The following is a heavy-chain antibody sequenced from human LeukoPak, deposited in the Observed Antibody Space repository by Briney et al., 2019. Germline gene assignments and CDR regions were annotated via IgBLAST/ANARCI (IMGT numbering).Heavy chain of an antibody. V-gene: IGHV4-31*03. D-gene: IGHD1-26*01. J-gene: IGHJ4*02. Sequence: PSQTLSLTCTVSGGSISSGGYYWSWIRQHPGKGLEWIGYIYYSGSTYYNPSLKSRVTISVDTSKNQFSLKLSSVTAADTAVYYCARNSRGSYSLDYWGQGTLVTVSS. CDR1: GGSISSGGYY. CDR2: IYYSGST. CDR3: ARNSRGSYSLDY.